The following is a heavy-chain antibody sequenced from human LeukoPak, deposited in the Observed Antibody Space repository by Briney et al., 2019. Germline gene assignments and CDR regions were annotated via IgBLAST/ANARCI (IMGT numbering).Heavy chain of an antibody. D-gene: IGHD1-26*01. CDR2: IIPILGIA. Sequence: SVKVSCKASGGTFSSYAISWVRQAPGQGLEWMGRIIPILGIANYAQKFQGRVTITADKSTSTAYRELSSLRSEDTAVYYCARASTIVGATNYWGQGTLVTVSS. J-gene: IGHJ4*02. CDR3: ARASTIVGATNY. CDR1: GGTFSSYA. V-gene: IGHV1-69*04.